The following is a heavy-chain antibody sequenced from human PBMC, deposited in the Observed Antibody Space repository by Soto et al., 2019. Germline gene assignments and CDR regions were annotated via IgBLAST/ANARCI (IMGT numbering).Heavy chain of an antibody. CDR3: AREPKNTRSQDV. CDR2: ISSSSRYI. V-gene: IGHV3-21*01. J-gene: IGHJ6*02. D-gene: IGHD3-10*01. Sequence: EVQLVESGGGLVKPGGSLRLSCAASGFTFSSYSMNWVRQAPGKGLEWVSSISSSSRYIYYADSVKGRFTISRDNAKNSLYLQMNSLRAEDTAVYYCAREPKNTRSQDVWGQGTTVTVSS. CDR1: GFTFSSYS.